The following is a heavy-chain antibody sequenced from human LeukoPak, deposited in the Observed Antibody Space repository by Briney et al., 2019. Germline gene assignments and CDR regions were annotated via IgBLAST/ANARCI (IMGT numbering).Heavy chain of an antibody. CDR3: ARDYVRTGLDY. V-gene: IGHV4-34*01. CDR1: GGSFSGYY. D-gene: IGHD3-10*02. J-gene: IGHJ4*02. CDR2: INHSGST. Sequence: TSETLSLTCAVYGGSFSGYYWSRIRQPPGKGLEWIGEINHSGSTNYNPSLKSRVTMSVDTSKNQFSLKLSSVTAADTAVYYCARDYVRTGLDYWGQGTLVTVSS.